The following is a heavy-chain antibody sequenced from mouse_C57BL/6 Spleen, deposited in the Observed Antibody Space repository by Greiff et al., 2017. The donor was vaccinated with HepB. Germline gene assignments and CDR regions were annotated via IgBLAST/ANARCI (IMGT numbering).Heavy chain of an antibody. CDR3: ARGDGNYGYYAMDY. J-gene: IGHJ4*01. CDR1: GFTFSDYG. V-gene: IGHV5-17*01. CDR2: ISSGSSTI. D-gene: IGHD2-1*01. Sequence: EVKLVESGGGLVKPGGSLKLSCAASGFTFSDYGMHWVRQAPEKGLEWVAYISSGSSTIYYADTVKGRFTISRDNAKNTLFLQMTSLRSEETAMYYCARGDGNYGYYAMDYWGQGTSVTVSS.